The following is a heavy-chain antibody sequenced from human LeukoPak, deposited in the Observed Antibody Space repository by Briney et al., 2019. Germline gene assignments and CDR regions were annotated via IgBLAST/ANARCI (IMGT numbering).Heavy chain of an antibody. CDR1: GYTFTSYA. CDR3: ARMEMATAIFDY. V-gene: IGHV1-18*01. Sequence: ASVKVSCKASGYTFTSYAITWVRQAPGQGLEWMEWISAYNGNTNYAQNLQGRVTMTTDTSTSTAYMELRSLRSDDTAMYYCARMEMATAIFDYWGQGTLVTVSS. D-gene: IGHD5-24*01. CDR2: ISAYNGNT. J-gene: IGHJ4*02.